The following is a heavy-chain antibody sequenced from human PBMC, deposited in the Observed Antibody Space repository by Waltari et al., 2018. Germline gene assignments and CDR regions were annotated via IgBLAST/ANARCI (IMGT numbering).Heavy chain of an antibody. V-gene: IGHV4-39*07. CDR2: CYKSGTT. D-gene: IGHD5-12*01. CDR3: VRGYPDIVATISDY. J-gene: IGHJ4*02. Sequence: QLQLQESGPGLVKPSETLSLTCTVSRSSIRNNNYYWGCVRQPPGKGLEWIGSCYKSGTTYYNPSLKSRVTISVDTSNNQFSLKLNSVTAADTAVYYCVRGYPDIVATISDYWGQGTLVIVSS. CDR1: RSSIRNNNYY.